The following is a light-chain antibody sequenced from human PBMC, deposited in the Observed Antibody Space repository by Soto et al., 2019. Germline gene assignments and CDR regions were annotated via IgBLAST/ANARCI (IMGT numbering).Light chain of an antibody. V-gene: IGKV3-11*01. CDR1: QSVSSY. Sequence: EIVLTPSPDTLSLSPGERATLSCRASQSVSSYLAWYQQKPGQAPRLLIYDASNRATGIPARFSGSGSGTDFTLTISSLEPEDFAVYYCQQRGNSPWTFGQGTKVEIK. CDR3: QQRGNSPWT. J-gene: IGKJ1*01. CDR2: DAS.